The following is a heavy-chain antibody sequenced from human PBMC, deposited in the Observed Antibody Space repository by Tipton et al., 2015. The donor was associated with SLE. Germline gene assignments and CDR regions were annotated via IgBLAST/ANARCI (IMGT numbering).Heavy chain of an antibody. CDR3: ARPITMGGPNAFDI. Sequence: TLSLTCTVSGGSISSYYWSWIRQPAGKGLEWIGRIYTSGSTNYNPSLKSRVTISVDTSKNQFSLKLSSVTAADTAVYYCARPITMGGPNAFDIWGQGTMVTVSS. D-gene: IGHD3-10*01. J-gene: IGHJ3*02. V-gene: IGHV4-4*07. CDR2: IYTSGST. CDR1: GGSISSYY.